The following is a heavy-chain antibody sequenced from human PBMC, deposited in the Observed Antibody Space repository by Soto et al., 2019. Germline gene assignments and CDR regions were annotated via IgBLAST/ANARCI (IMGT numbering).Heavy chain of an antibody. CDR2: ISYDGKNI. D-gene: IGHD6-6*01. J-gene: IGHJ1*01. CDR1: GFTLDSYA. CDR3: ARDCGALPADRIHF. V-gene: IGHV3-30*03. Sequence: QLVASGGGVVQPGRSLTLSCAASGFTLDSYAMNWVRQAPGKGLEWVAVISYDGKNIYYRDSVKGRFTISKDNSKNTRFLRLRSLTTEDTAMYYCARDCGALPADRIHFWGQGTQVTVSS.